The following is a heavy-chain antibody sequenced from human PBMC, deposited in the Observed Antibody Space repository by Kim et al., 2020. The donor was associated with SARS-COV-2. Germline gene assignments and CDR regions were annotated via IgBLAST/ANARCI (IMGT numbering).Heavy chain of an antibody. CDR1: GDSISSRSYY. CDR3: ASRGGLVYDYYY. V-gene: IGHV4-39*01. Sequence: SETLSLTCTVSGDSISSRSYYWAWFRQPLGKGLVWFATIYYTGATYYNPSLQSRVIISVDTSKNQFSLNLRSVTATDTAVYYSASRGGLVYDYYYWGQG. CDR2: IYYTGAT. D-gene: IGHD2-15*01. J-gene: IGHJ4*02.